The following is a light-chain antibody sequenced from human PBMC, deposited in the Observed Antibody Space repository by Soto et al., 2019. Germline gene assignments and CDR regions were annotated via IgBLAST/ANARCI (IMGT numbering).Light chain of an antibody. J-gene: IGKJ1*01. Sequence: EIVMTQSPATLSVSPGERATLSCRASQSISSNLAWYQQRVGQAPRLLIYGASTRATGIPARFSGSGSGTEFTLTISNLQSEDFAVYYCQQYNSYWRTFGQGTKVEIK. CDR1: QSISSN. CDR3: QQYNSYWRT. CDR2: GAS. V-gene: IGKV3-15*01.